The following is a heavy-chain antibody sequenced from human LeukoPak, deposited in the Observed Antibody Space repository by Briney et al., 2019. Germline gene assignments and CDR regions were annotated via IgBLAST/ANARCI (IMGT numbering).Heavy chain of an antibody. V-gene: IGHV3-7*01. CDR3: ARYGDYTPYYFDY. CDR2: IKQEGSEK. J-gene: IGHJ4*02. CDR1: GFTFSRYW. D-gene: IGHD4-17*01. Sequence: SGGSLRLSCVASGFTFSRYWMSWVRQAPGKGLEWVANIKQEGSEKYYVDSVKGRFTISRDNAKNSLYLHMNSLRAEDTAVYYCARYGDYTPYYFDYWGQGTLVTVSS.